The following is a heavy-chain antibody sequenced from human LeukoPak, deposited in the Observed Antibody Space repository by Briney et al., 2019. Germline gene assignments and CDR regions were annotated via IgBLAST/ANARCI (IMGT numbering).Heavy chain of an antibody. J-gene: IGHJ6*02. D-gene: IGHD3-3*01. CDR1: GGSISSYY. Sequence: SETLSLTCTVSGGSISSYYWSWIRQPAGKGLEWIGRIYTSGSTNYNPSLKSRVTMSVDTSKNQLSLKLSSVTAADTAVYYCARGSGYGDYYYGMDVWGQGTTVTVSS. CDR3: ARGSGYGDYYYGMDV. V-gene: IGHV4-4*07. CDR2: IYTSGST.